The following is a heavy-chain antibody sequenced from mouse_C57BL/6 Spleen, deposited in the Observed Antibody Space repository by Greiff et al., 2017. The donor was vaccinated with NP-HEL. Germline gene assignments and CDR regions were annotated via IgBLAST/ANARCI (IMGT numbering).Heavy chain of an antibody. CDR3: ARPPLTTVVATPFAY. D-gene: IGHD1-1*01. J-gene: IGHJ3*01. CDR2: ISSGGSYT. CDR1: GFTFSSYG. Sequence: VQLKESGGDLVKPGGSLKLSCAASGFTFSSYGMSWVRQTPDKRLEWVATISSGGSYTYYPDSVKGRFTISRDNAKNTLYLQMSSLKSEDTAMYYCARPPLTTVVATPFAYWGQGTLVTVSA. V-gene: IGHV5-6*01.